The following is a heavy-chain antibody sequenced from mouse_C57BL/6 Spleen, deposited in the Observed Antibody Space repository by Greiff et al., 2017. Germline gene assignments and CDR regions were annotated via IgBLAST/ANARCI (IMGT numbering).Heavy chain of an antibody. CDR3: ARDGGTTVVDYFDY. CDR2: ISDGGSYT. D-gene: IGHD1-1*01. V-gene: IGHV5-4*01. CDR1: GFTFSSYA. Sequence: DVHLVESGGGLVKPGGSLKLSCAASGFTFSSYAMSWVRQTPEKRLEWVATISDGGSYTYYPDNVKGRFTISRDNAKNNLYLQMSHLKSEDTAMYYCARDGGTTVVDYFDYWGQGTTLTVSS. J-gene: IGHJ2*01.